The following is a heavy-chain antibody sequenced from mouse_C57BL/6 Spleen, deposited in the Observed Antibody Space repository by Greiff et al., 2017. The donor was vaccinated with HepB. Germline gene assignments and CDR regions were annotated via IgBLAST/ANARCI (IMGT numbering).Heavy chain of an antibody. CDR3: ARDSITTGFAY. CDR2: INYDGSST. J-gene: IGHJ3*01. CDR1: GFTFSDYY. Sequence: DVKLVESEGGLVQPGSSMKLSCTASGFTFSDYYMAWVRQVPEKGLEWVANINYDGSSTYYLDSLKSRFIISRDNAKNILYLQMSSLKSEDTATYYCARDSITTGFAYWGQGTLVTVSA. D-gene: IGHD1-2*01. V-gene: IGHV5-16*01.